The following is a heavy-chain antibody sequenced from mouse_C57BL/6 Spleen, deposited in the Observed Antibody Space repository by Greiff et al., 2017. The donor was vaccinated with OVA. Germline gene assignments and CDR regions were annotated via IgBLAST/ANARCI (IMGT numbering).Heavy chain of an antibody. CDR1: GYTFTSYW. V-gene: IGHV1-55*01. CDR3: ARAYYHTLPWFAY. CDR2: IYPGSGST. Sequence: QVQLQQPGAELVKPGASVKMSCKASGYTFTSYWITWVKQRPGQGLEWIGDIYPGSGSTNYNEKFKSKATLTVDTSSSTAYMQLSSLTSEDSAVYYCARAYYHTLPWFAYWGQGTLVTVSA. J-gene: IGHJ3*01. D-gene: IGHD1-1*01.